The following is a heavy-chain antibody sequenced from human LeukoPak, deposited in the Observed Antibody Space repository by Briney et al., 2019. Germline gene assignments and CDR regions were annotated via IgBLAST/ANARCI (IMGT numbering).Heavy chain of an antibody. D-gene: IGHD3-10*01. Sequence: ASVKVSCKASGGTFSTYAISWVRQAPGQGLEWMGGIIPILATANYAQKFQGRVTITADESTSIAYMQLSSLRSEDTAAYYCARDSGGSGSYYYFDYWGQGTLVTVSS. CDR3: ARDSGGSGSYYYFDY. CDR1: GGTFSTYA. V-gene: IGHV1-69*13. CDR2: IIPILATA. J-gene: IGHJ4*02.